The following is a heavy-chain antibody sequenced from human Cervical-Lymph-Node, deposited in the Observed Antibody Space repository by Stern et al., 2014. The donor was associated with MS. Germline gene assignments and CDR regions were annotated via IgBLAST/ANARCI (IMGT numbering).Heavy chain of an antibody. D-gene: IGHD3-10*01. CDR1: GYTFTSYD. Sequence: VQLVESGAEVKKPGASVKVSCKASGYTFTSYDINWVRQATGQGLVWMGWMNPNSGNTGYAQKFQGRVTMTRNTSISTAYMELSSLRSEDTAVYYCARDCKLRRFGSRGWFDPWGQGTLVTVSS. V-gene: IGHV1-8*01. CDR3: ARDCKLRRFGSRGWFDP. CDR2: MNPNSGNT. J-gene: IGHJ5*02.